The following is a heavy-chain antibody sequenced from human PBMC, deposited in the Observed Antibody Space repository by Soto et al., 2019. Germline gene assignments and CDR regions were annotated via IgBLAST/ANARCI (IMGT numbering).Heavy chain of an antibody. CDR1: GFTFSSHA. J-gene: IGHJ4*02. Sequence: QVQLVESGGGVVQPGRSLRLSCAASGFTFSSHAMYWVRQAPGKGLEWVAVIWYDGSKKYYADSVKGRFTVARDDSKNTLSLQMNSLRVEDTAVYYCARDPGYSGFDFDYWGQGTLVTVSS. D-gene: IGHD5-12*01. V-gene: IGHV3-33*01. CDR2: IWYDGSKK. CDR3: ARDPGYSGFDFDY.